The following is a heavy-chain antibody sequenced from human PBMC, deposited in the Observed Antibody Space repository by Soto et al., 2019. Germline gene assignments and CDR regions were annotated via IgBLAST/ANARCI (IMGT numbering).Heavy chain of an antibody. CDR1: GGSIISYY. V-gene: IGHV4-59*08. D-gene: IGHD3-10*01. J-gene: IGHJ4*02. Sequence: SETLSLTCTVSGGSIISYYWSWIRQPPGKGLEWIGYIYFRGSTNYNPSLKSRVTISVDTSKNQFSLKLSSVTAADTAVYYCASHMVRGVPFGYWGQGTLVTVSS. CDR2: IYFRGST. CDR3: ASHMVRGVPFGY.